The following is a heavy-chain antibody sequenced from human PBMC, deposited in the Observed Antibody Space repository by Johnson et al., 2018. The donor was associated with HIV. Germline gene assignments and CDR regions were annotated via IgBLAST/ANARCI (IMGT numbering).Heavy chain of an antibody. V-gene: IGHV3-15*02. CDR1: GFTFSHAW. CDR2: IKSKTHGETT. J-gene: IGHJ3*02. CDR3: TTEGDAFDI. Sequence: AFVKPGGSLRLSCVASGFTFSHAWMHWVRQAPGKGLEWVGRIKSKTHGETTDYAAPVKGRFSISRDDSKNTVYLQMNSLKSEDTAVYYCTTEGDAFDIWGQGTMVTVSS.